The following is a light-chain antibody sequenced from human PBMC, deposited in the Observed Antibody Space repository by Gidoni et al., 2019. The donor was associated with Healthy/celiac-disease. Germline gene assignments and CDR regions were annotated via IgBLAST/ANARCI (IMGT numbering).Light chain of an antibody. V-gene: IGKV1-9*01. Sequence: DIQLTQSPSFLSASVGDRVTTTCRASQGISSYLAWYQQKPGKAPQLLIYAASTLQSGVPSRFSGSGSGKEFTLTISSLQPEDFATYYYQQLNSYPLTFGGGTKVEIK. CDR2: AAS. J-gene: IGKJ4*01. CDR3: QQLNSYPLT. CDR1: QGISSY.